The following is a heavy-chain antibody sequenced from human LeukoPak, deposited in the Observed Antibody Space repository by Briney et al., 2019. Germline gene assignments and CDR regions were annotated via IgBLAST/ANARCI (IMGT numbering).Heavy chain of an antibody. CDR2: IYYSGST. V-gene: IGHV4-59*01. CDR1: GGSISNYY. D-gene: IGHD4-11*01. CDR3: ARVNSNYLDGMDV. J-gene: IGHJ6*02. Sequence: SETLSLTCTVSGGSISNYYWSWIRQPPGKGLEWIGYIYYSGSTNYNPSLKSRVTISVDTSKNQFSLKLSSVTAADTAVYYCARVNSNYLDGMDVWGQGTTVTVSS.